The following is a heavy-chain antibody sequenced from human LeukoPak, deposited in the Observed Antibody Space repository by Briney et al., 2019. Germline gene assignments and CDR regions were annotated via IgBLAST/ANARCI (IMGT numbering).Heavy chain of an antibody. Sequence: PSQTLSLTCTVSGGSISCGGYYWSWIRQHPGKGLEWIGYIYYSGSTYYNPSLKSRVTISVDTSKNQFSLKLSSVTAADTAVYYCARGDTWDYYDSSGYYLGFDYWGQGTLVNVSS. CDR3: ARGDTWDYYDSSGYYLGFDY. D-gene: IGHD3-22*01. J-gene: IGHJ4*02. V-gene: IGHV4-31*03. CDR1: GGSISCGGYY. CDR2: IYYSGST.